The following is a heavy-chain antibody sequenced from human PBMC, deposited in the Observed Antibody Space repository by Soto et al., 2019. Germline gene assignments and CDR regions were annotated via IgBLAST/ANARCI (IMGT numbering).Heavy chain of an antibody. CDR1: GGSIGSCY. CDR2: IYYSGST. CDR3: AREGLTGTIGLYYYYGMDV. Sequence: QVQLQESGPGLVKPSETLSLTCTVSGGSIGSCYWSWIRQPPGKGLEWIGYIYYSGSTNYNPSLKSRVTISVDTSKNQFSLKLSSVTAADTAVYYCAREGLTGTIGLYYYYGMDVWGQGTTVTVSS. V-gene: IGHV4-59*01. J-gene: IGHJ6*02. D-gene: IGHD1-7*01.